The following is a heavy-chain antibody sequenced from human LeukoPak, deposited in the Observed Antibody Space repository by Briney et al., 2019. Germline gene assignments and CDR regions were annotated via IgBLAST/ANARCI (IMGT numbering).Heavy chain of an antibody. CDR1: GGSISSYH. CDR2: FHYSGTT. J-gene: IGHJ3*02. CDR3: ARTYSSGAFDI. D-gene: IGHD6-25*01. Sequence: PSETLSLTCAVSGGSISSYHWSWIRQPPGKELEWIGYFHYSGTTNYNPSLKSRVTISVDTSKNQFSLKLRFVTAADTAVYYCARTYSSGAFDIWGQGTMVTVSS. V-gene: IGHV4-59*08.